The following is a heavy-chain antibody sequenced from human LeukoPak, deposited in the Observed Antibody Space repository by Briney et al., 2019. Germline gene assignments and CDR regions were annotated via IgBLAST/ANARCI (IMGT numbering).Heavy chain of an antibody. Sequence: GGSLRLSCAASGFTVSSNYMSWVRQAPGKGLEWVSVIYSGGSTYYADSVKGRFTISRDNSKNTLYLQMNSLRAEDTAVYYCARDRCYYDSSGCCLMGSSEWAFDIWGQGTMVTVSS. D-gene: IGHD3-22*01. CDR1: GFTVSSNY. CDR2: IYSGGST. J-gene: IGHJ3*02. CDR3: ARDRCYYDSSGCCLMGSSEWAFDI. V-gene: IGHV3-53*01.